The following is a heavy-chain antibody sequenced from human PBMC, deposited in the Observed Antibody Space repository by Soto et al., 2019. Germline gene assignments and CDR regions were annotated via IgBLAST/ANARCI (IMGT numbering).Heavy chain of an antibody. J-gene: IGHJ4*02. CDR3: ASLLKPYYYGSGSYLDY. Sequence: GASVKVSCKASGYTFTSYAMHWVRQAPGQRLEWMGWINAGNGNTKYSQKFQGRVTITRDTSASTAYMELSSLRSEDTAVYYCASLLKPYYYGSGSYLDYWGQGTLVTVSS. V-gene: IGHV1-3*01. CDR2: INAGNGNT. CDR1: GYTFTSYA. D-gene: IGHD3-10*01.